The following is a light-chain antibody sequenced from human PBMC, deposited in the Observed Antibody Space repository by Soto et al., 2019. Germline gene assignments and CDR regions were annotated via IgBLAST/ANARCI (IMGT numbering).Light chain of an antibody. CDR2: WAS. CDR3: QHYYNSWT. Sequence: DIVMTQSPDSLAVPLGERATINCKSSQNNKNYLAWYQQKAGQPPKLIIDWASTRASGVPDRFSGSGSGTDFTLTISSLQAEGVAVYYCQHYYNSWTFGQGTKVDIK. CDR1: QNNKNY. J-gene: IGKJ1*01. V-gene: IGKV4-1*01.